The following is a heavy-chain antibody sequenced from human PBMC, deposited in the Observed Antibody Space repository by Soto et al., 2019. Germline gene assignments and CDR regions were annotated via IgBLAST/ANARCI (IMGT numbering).Heavy chain of an antibody. CDR3: AGGATYYYYGMDG. Sequence: SETLSLTCAVYGGSFSGYYWSWIRQPPGKGLEWIGEINHSGSTNYNPSLKSRVTISVDTSKNQFSLKLSSVTAADTAVYYCAGGATYYYYGMDGWGQGTTVTVSS. V-gene: IGHV4-34*01. CDR1: GGSFSGYY. J-gene: IGHJ6*02. CDR2: INHSGST.